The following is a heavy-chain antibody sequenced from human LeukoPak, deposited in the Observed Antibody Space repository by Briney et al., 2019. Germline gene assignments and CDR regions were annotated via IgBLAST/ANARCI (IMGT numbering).Heavy chain of an antibody. Sequence: GESLTLSCTASGFMVSNSWMHWVRQAPGKGLVWISRVHGDGGRRDYADSVKRRFTVSRDNAKNTLYLQMTSLRVDDTGVYYCASGVIPSAQGGQGTMVTVSS. CDR3: ASGVIPSAQ. D-gene: IGHD2-15*01. CDR1: GFMVSNSW. CDR2: VHGDGGRR. J-gene: IGHJ4*02. V-gene: IGHV3-74*01.